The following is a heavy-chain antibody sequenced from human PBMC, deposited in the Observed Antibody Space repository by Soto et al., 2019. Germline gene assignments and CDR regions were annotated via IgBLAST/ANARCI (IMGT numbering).Heavy chain of an antibody. V-gene: IGHV3-7*01. Sequence: GGSLRLSCAASGFTFSSYWMSWVRQAPGKGLEWVANIKQDGSEKYYVDSVKGRFTISRDNAKNSLYLQMNSLRAEDTAVYYCARDPKGTPYCGGDCYPWYFDLWGRGTLVTVSS. D-gene: IGHD2-21*01. CDR1: GFTFSSYW. CDR2: IKQDGSEK. CDR3: ARDPKGTPYCGGDCYPWYFDL. J-gene: IGHJ2*01.